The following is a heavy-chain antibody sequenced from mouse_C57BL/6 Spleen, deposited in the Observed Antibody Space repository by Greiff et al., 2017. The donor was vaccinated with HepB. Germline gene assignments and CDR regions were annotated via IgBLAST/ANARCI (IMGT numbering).Heavy chain of an antibody. V-gene: IGHV5-17*01. CDR2: ISSGSSTI. CDR3: ARYSNYEGAMDY. J-gene: IGHJ4*01. CDR1: GFTFSDYG. D-gene: IGHD2-5*01. Sequence: EVKVVESGGGLVKPGGSLKLSCAASGFTFSDYGMHWVRQAPEKGLEWVAYISSGSSTIYYADTVKGRFTISRDNAKNTLFLQMTSLRSEDTAMYYCARYSNYEGAMDYWGQGTSVTVSS.